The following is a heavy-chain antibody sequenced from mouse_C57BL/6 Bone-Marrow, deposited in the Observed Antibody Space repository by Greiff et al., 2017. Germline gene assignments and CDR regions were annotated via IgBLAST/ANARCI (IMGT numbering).Heavy chain of an antibody. CDR2: IDTSDSET. CDR3: ARTVFYGWFAY. CDR1: VYTFTSYW. Sequence: QVQLQQPGAELVRPGSSVKLSCKASVYTFTSYWMHWVKQRPIQGLEWIGNIDTSDSETHYNQKFKDKATLTVDKSSSTAYMQLSSLTSEDSAVYYCARTVFYGWFAYWGQGTLVTVSA. D-gene: IGHD1-1*01. V-gene: IGHV1-52*01. J-gene: IGHJ3*01.